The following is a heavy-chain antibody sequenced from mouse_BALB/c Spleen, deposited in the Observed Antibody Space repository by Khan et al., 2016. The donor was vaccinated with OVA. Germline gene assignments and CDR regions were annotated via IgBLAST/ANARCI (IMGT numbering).Heavy chain of an antibody. CDR1: GFTFSTYA. J-gene: IGHJ3*01. CDR2: ISSDGDYT. V-gene: IGHV5-9-3*01. D-gene: IGHD2-1*01. CDR3: ARSAYGNFAY. Sequence: VELVESGGGLVKPGGSLKLSCAASGFTFSTYAMSWVRQTPEKRLEWVATISSDGDYTYYPDNVTGRFTISRDNAKNTLYLQMSSLRSEDTAMYYGARSAYGNFAYWGQGTLVTVSA.